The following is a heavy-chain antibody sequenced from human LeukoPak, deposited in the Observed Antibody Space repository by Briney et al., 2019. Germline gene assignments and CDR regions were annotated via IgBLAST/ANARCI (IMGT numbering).Heavy chain of an antibody. J-gene: IGHJ4*02. Sequence: SETLSLTCTVSGGSISSSSYYWGWIRQPPGKGLEWIGSIYYSGSTYYNPSLKSRVTISVDTSKNQFSLKLSSVTAADTAVYYCARQEYYGSEWDPFDYWGQGTLVTVSS. V-gene: IGHV4-39*01. D-gene: IGHD3-10*01. CDR2: IYYSGST. CDR1: GGSISSSSYY. CDR3: ARQEYYGSEWDPFDY.